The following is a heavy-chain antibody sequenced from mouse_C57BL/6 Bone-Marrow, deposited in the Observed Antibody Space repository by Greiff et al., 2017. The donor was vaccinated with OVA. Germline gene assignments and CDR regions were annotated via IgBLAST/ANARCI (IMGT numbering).Heavy chain of an antibody. CDR3: AIRGMGYGSSYDWYFDV. CDR1: GYTFTSYW. D-gene: IGHD1-1*01. V-gene: IGHV1-74*01. J-gene: IGHJ1*03. Sequence: QVHVKQPGAELVKPGASVKVSCKASGYTFTSYWMHWVKQRPGQGLEWIGRIHPSDSDTNYNQKFKGKATLTVDKSSSTAYRQLSSLTSDDSAVYYCAIRGMGYGSSYDWYFDVWGTGTTVTVSS. CDR2: IHPSDSDT.